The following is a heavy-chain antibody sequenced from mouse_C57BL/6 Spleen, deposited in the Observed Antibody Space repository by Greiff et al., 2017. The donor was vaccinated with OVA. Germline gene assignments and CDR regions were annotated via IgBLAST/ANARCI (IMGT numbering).Heavy chain of an antibody. CDR3: ARGGFEGYDYGGGVFDY. J-gene: IGHJ2*01. CDR2: ILPGSGST. Sequence: QVQLQQSGAELMKPGASVKLSCKATGYTFTGYWIEWVKQRPGHGLEWIGEILPGSGSTNYNEKFKGKATFTADTSSNTAYMQLSSLTTEDSAIYYCARGGFEGYDYGGGVFDYWGQGTTLTVSS. V-gene: IGHV1-9*01. CDR1: GYTFTGYW. D-gene: IGHD2-4*01.